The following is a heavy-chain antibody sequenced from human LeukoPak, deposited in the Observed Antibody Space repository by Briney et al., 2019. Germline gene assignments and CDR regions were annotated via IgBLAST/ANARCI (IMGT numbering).Heavy chain of an antibody. D-gene: IGHD6-13*01. CDR1: GGTFSSYA. Sequence: SVKVSCKASGGTFSSYAISWVRQAPGQGLEWMGGIIPIFGTANYAQKFQGRVTITADESTSTAYMELSSLRSEDTTVYYCARGGSGIAAAGSVNRGQGTLVTVSS. CDR3: ARGGSGIAAAGSVN. V-gene: IGHV1-69*13. CDR2: IIPIFGTA. J-gene: IGHJ4*02.